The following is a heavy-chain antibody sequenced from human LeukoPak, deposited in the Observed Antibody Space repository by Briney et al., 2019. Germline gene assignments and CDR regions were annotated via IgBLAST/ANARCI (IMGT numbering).Heavy chain of an antibody. V-gene: IGHV3-33*06. CDR3: AKDAQRGFDYSNSLDY. D-gene: IGHD4-11*01. Sequence: GGSLRLSCSASGFTFSHYGMHWVRQAPGTGLEWVAVIWSDASDKDYANSVKGRFTISRDNFKNSLYLQMNSLRAEDTAVYYCAKDAQRGFDYSNSLDYWGQGTRVTVSS. J-gene: IGHJ4*02. CDR1: GFTFSHYG. CDR2: IWSDASDK.